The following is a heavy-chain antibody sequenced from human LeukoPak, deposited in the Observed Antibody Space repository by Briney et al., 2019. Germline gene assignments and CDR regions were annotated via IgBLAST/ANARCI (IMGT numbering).Heavy chain of an antibody. D-gene: IGHD6-19*01. V-gene: IGHV1-8*02. J-gene: IGHJ4*02. CDR1: GYDFNNFD. Sequence: ASVKVSCKASGYDFNNFDINWVRQATGQGLEWMGGMNPNSGSTGYAQKFQGRVTMSRKTSMSTAYTALTSLTSEDTAVYWCARVRRASYGWYFFDNWGQGSLLTVSS. CDR3: ARVRRASYGWYFFDN. CDR2: MNPNSGST.